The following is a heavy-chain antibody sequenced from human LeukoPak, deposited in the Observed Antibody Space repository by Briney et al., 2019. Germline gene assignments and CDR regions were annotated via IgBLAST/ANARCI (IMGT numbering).Heavy chain of an antibody. V-gene: IGHV6-1*01. D-gene: IGHD6-6*01. CDR2: TYYRSKWYN. CDR3: ARARYSSSSRYYYYGMDV. J-gene: IGHJ6*02. Sequence: SQTLSLTCAISGDSVSSNSAAWNWIRQSPSRGLEWLGRTYYRSKWYNDYAVSVKSRITINTDTSKNQFSLQLNSVTPEDTAVYYCARARYSSSSRYYYYGMDVWGQGTTVTVSS. CDR1: GDSVSSNSAA.